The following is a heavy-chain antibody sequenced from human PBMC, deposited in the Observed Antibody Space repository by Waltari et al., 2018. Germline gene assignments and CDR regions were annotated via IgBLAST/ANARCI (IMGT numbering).Heavy chain of an antibody. D-gene: IGHD1-1*01. V-gene: IGHV1-8*01. CDR3: ARGQLERRNYYYYMDV. Sequence: QVQLVQSGAEVKKPGASVKVSCKASGYTFTSYDINWVRQATGQGLEWMGWMKPNSGNTGYAQKFQGRVTMTRNTSISTAYMELSSLRSEDTAVYYCARGQLERRNYYYYMDVWGKGTTVTVSS. J-gene: IGHJ6*03. CDR2: MKPNSGNT. CDR1: GYTFTSYD.